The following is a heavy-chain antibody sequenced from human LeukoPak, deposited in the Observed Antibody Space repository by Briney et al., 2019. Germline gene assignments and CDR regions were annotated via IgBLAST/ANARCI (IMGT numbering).Heavy chain of an antibody. CDR2: IYYSGST. D-gene: IGHD6-19*01. CDR3: ARQGIAVAGTNWFDP. Sequence: SETLSLTCTVSGGSISSSSYYWGWIRQPPGKGLEWIGSIYYSGSTYYNPSLKSRVTISVDTSKNQFSLKLSSVTAADTAVYYCARQGIAVAGTNWFDPWGRRTLVTVSS. J-gene: IGHJ5*02. V-gene: IGHV4-39*01. CDR1: GGSISSSSYY.